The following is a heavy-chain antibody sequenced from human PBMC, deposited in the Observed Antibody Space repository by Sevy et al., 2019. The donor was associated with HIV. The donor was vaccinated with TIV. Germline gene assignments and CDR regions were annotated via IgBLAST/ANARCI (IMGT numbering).Heavy chain of an antibody. CDR1: GFTFSDYY. CDR3: VSVRYKYGQNYFDF. D-gene: IGHD5-18*01. CDR2: ISSSRTYA. Sequence: GGSLRLSCTASGFTFSDYYMSWIRHAPGKGLEWVSDISSSRTYANHADSVKGRFTISRDNAKNSLYLQMNNLRAEDTAVYYCVSVRYKYGQNYFDFWGQGTLVTVSS. V-gene: IGHV3-11*06. J-gene: IGHJ4*02.